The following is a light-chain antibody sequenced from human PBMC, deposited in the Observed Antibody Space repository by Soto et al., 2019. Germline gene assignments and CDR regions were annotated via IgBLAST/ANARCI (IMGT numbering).Light chain of an antibody. Sequence: QSVLTQPASVSGSPGQSITISCTGTSSDVGGYNYVSWYQKHPGKAPKLTIYEGTKRASGISDRFSGSKSGTTASLTISGLQAEDEAEYYCCSYAGDTTLVFGGGTKLTVL. CDR2: EGT. CDR1: SSDVGGYNY. CDR3: CSYAGDTTLV. J-gene: IGLJ3*02. V-gene: IGLV2-23*01.